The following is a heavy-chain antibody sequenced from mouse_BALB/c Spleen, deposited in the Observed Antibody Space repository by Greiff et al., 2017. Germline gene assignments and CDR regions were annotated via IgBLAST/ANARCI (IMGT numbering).Heavy chain of an antibody. Sequence: QVQLKESGPGLVAPSQSLSITCTVSGFSLTSYGVHWVRQPPGKGLEWLGVIWAGGSTNYNSALMSRLSISKDNSNSQVFLKMNSLPTDDTAMYYCTRGGPYAMDYWGQGTSVTVSS. CDR2: IWAGGST. V-gene: IGHV2-9*02. CDR3: TRGGPYAMDY. D-gene: IGHD3-3*01. J-gene: IGHJ4*01. CDR1: GFSLTSYG.